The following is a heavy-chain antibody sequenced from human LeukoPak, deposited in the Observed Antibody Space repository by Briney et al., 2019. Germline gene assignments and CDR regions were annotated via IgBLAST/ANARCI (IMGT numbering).Heavy chain of an antibody. CDR1: GGTFSSYA. D-gene: IGHD3-22*01. V-gene: IGHV1-69*04. CDR2: IIPILGIA. Sequence: SVKVSFKASGGTFSSYAISWVRQAPGQGLEWMGRIIPILGIANYAQKFQGRVTITADKSTSTAYMELSSLRSEDTAVYYCARSDYYDSSGYDEYFQHWGQGTLVTVSS. CDR3: ARSDYYDSSGYDEYFQH. J-gene: IGHJ1*01.